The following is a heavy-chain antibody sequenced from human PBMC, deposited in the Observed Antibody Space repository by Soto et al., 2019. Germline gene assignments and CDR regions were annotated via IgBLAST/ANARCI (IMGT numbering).Heavy chain of an antibody. D-gene: IGHD6-13*01. J-gene: IGHJ4*02. V-gene: IGHV3-23*01. CDR3: AKDGLRGGIAAAGTLGY. Sequence: EVQLLESGGGLVQPGGSLRLSCAASGFTFSSYAMSWVRQAPGKGLEWVSAISGSGGSTYYADSVKGRFTIPRDNSKNTLYLQMNSLRAEDTAVYYCAKDGLRGGIAAAGTLGYWGQGTLVTVSS. CDR1: GFTFSSYA. CDR2: ISGSGGST.